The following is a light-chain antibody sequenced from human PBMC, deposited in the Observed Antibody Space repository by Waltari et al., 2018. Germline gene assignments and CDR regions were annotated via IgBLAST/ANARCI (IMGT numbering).Light chain of an antibody. CDR3: QSYDSSLSGVV. Sequence: QSVLTQPPSVSGAPGQRVTISCPGSSSNIGAGYDVHWYQQLPGTAPKRLIYGNSHRPSGVPDRFSGSKSGTSASLAITGLQAEDEADYYCQSYDSSLSGVVFGGGTKLTVL. CDR1: SSNIGAGYD. J-gene: IGLJ2*01. V-gene: IGLV1-40*01. CDR2: GNS.